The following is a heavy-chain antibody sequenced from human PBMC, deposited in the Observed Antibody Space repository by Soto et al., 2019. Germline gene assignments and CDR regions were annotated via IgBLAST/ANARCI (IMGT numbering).Heavy chain of an antibody. J-gene: IGHJ5*02. V-gene: IGHV4-4*02. D-gene: IGHD3-22*01. CDR3: ASKSSGYQRGWFDP. CDR1: GGSISSSNW. CDR2: IYHRGST. Sequence: QVQLQESGPGLVKPSGTLSLTCAVSGGSISSSNWWGWVRQPPGKGLEWIGEIYHRGSTNYNPSLKSRVTISVDKSKNQFPLRLSSVTAADTAVYYCASKSSGYQRGWFDPWGQGTLVTVSS.